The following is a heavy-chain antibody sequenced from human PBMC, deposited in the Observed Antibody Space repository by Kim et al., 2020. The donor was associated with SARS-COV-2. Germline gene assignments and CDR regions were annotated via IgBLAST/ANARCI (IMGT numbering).Heavy chain of an antibody. V-gene: IGHV5-51*01. CDR3: ARMGNSGSFLLVPYYFDY. Sequence: GESLKISCKGSGYSFTSYWIGWVRQMPGKGLEWMGIIYPGDSDTRYSPSFQGQVTISADKSISTAYLQWSSLKASDTAMYYCARMGNSGSFLLVPYYFDYWGQGTLVTVSS. J-gene: IGHJ4*02. CDR2: IYPGDSDT. D-gene: IGHD1-26*01. CDR1: GYSFTSYW.